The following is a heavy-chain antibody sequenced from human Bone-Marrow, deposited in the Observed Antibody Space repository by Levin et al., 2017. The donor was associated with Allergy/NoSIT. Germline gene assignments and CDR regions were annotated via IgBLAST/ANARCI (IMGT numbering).Heavy chain of an antibody. CDR2: ISSSGSTI. CDR3: ARVGREQVVVVAATLRGSTSYYYYYGMDV. Sequence: PGGSLRLSCAASGFTFSDYYMSWIRQAPGKGLEWVSYISSSGSTIYYADSVKGRFTISRDNAKNSLYLQMNSLRAEDTAVYYCARVGREQVVVVAATLRGSTSYYYYYGMDVWGQGTTVTVSS. D-gene: IGHD2-15*01. J-gene: IGHJ6*02. CDR1: GFTFSDYY. V-gene: IGHV3-11*01.